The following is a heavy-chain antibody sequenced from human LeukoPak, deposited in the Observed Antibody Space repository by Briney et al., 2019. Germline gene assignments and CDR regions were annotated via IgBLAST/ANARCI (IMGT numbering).Heavy chain of an antibody. CDR3: ARSSMVDANDAFDI. CDR1: GFTFGSYS. D-gene: IGHD2-15*01. J-gene: IGHJ3*02. CDR2: ISKNSGYM. V-gene: IGHV3-21*01. Sequence: EGSLRLSCAASGFTFGSYSMNWVRQAPGKGLQWVSSISKNSGYMYYIDSVKGRFTISRDNAKNSMYLQMNSVRADDTAVYYCARSSMVDANDAFDIWGQGTMVTVSS.